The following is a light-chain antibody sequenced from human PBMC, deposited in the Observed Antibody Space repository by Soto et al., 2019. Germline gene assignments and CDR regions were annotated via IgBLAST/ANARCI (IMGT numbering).Light chain of an antibody. Sequence: EIVLTQSPGTLSLSPGERATLSCRASQSVSNNYLAWYQQKPGQAPRLLIYGASSRATGIPDRFSGSGSGTDFTLTISGLEPEDFAVYYCQQFASSPRTFGQGTKVEIK. CDR1: QSVSNNY. CDR3: QQFASSPRT. V-gene: IGKV3-20*01. J-gene: IGKJ1*01. CDR2: GAS.